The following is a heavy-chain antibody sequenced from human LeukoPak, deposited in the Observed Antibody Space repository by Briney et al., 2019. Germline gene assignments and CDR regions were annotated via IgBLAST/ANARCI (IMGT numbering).Heavy chain of an antibody. D-gene: IGHD5-18*01. V-gene: IGHV4-61*02. CDR3: AGFTRGYSYGTRAFDM. J-gene: IGHJ3*02. CDR1: GGSISSGSYY. Sequence: SQTLSLTCTVSGGSISSGSYYWRWIRQPAGKGLEWIGRIYTSGSTNYNPSLKSRVTISVDTSKNQLSLKLSSVTAADTAVYYCAGFTRGYSYGTRAFDMWGQGTMVTVSS. CDR2: IYTSGST.